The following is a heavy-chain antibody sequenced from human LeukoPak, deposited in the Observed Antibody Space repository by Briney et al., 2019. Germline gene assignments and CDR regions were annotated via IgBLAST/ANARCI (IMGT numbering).Heavy chain of an antibody. D-gene: IGHD4-11*01. CDR1: KFTFSNYG. J-gene: IGHJ4*02. CDR3: ARDPYSNYELGYFDY. Sequence: PGGSLRLSCTASKFTFSNYGMQWVRQAPGKGLEWVAVISYDGSNKYYADSVKGRFTISRDNSKNTLYLQMNSLRAEDTAVYYCARDPYSNYELGYFDYWGQGTLVTVSS. CDR2: ISYDGSNK. V-gene: IGHV3-30*03.